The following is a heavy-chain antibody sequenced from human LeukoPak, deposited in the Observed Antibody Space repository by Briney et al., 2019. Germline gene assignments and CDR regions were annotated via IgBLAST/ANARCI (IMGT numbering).Heavy chain of an antibody. Sequence: PGGSLRLSCAASGFTVNSHYMNWVRQAPGKGLEWVSVIYSGGSTYYADSVKGRFTISSDNSKNMLYLQMSSLRIEDTAVYYCARAEVIAIFDYWGQGTLVTVSS. CDR2: IYSGGST. V-gene: IGHV3-66*02. CDR1: GFTVNSHY. J-gene: IGHJ4*02. D-gene: IGHD2-21*01. CDR3: ARAEVIAIFDY.